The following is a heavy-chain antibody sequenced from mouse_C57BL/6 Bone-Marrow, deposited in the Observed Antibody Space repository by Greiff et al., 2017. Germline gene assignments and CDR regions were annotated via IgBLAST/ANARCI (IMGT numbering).Heavy chain of an antibody. J-gene: IGHJ2*01. V-gene: IGHV14-4*01. D-gene: IGHD2-3*01. Sequence: EVQGVESGAELVRPGASVKLSCTASGFNIKDDYIHWVKQRPEQGLEWIGWIDPEIGDTEYASKFQGKATIPSDTSSNTAYLQLSSLTYEDTAVYYCSSFDGNYFDFWGQGTPLTVAS. CDR3: SSFDGNYFDF. CDR2: IDPEIGDT. CDR1: GFNIKDDY.